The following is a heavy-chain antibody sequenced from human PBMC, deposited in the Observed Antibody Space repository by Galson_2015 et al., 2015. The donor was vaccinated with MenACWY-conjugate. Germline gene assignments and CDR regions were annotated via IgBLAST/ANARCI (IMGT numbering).Heavy chain of an antibody. D-gene: IGHD2-21*01. CDR1: GASLSSGGYY. V-gene: IGHV4-31*03. J-gene: IGHJ6*03. Sequence: TLSLTCSVSGASLSSGGYYWSWIRQHPGQGLEWIGHIHYSGRNYCNPSLQSRVSMSVDTSKNQFSLTLTSVPAADTAVYYCARDGYCGGDCFSTDRAYYYYMDVWGRGTTVTVYS. CDR3: ARDGYCGGDCFSTDRAYYYYMDV. CDR2: IHYSGRN.